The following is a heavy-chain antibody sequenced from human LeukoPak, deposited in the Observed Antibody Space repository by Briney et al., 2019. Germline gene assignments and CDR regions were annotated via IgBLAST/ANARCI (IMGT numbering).Heavy chain of an antibody. J-gene: IGHJ4*02. CDR1: GFTFSSYE. CDR2: IGSSGDII. V-gene: IGHV3-48*03. D-gene: IGHD6-13*01. Sequence: GGSLRLSCVPSGFTFSSYEMNWVRQAPGKGLEWVSYIGSSGDIIYYADSVKGRFTISRDNAKNSLYLQMNSLSAEDTAVYYCARATQRRRIAAVGIFDYWGQGTLVTVSS. CDR3: ARATQRRRIAAVGIFDY.